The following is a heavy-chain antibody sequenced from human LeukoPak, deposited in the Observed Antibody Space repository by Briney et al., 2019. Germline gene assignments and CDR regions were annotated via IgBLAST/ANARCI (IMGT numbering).Heavy chain of an antibody. V-gene: IGHV3-30*04. CDR2: IPHDGGNK. Sequence: GSLRLSWAGPGITPSSLHMHRVRQAPSGGLEWVALIPHDGGNKQYADSVQDRFTISRDNSKNTVYLQMNSLRDEDAAVYYCAREGYSSGRAAAFDYWGQGTLVTVSS. D-gene: IGHD6-19*01. CDR1: GITPSSLH. J-gene: IGHJ4*02. CDR3: AREGYSSGRAAAFDY.